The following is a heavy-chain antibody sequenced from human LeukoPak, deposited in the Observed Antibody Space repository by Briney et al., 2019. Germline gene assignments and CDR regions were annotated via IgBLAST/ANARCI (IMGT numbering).Heavy chain of an antibody. J-gene: IGHJ3*02. CDR1: GFTFSSYG. Sequence: PGGSLRLSCAASGFTFSSYGMHWVRQAPGKGLEWVAFIRYDGSNKYYADSVKGRFTFSRDNSKNTLYLQMNSLRAEDTAVYYCAKDRSIAAGDDAFDIWGQGTMVTVSS. D-gene: IGHD6-13*01. V-gene: IGHV3-30*02. CDR3: AKDRSIAAGDDAFDI. CDR2: IRYDGSNK.